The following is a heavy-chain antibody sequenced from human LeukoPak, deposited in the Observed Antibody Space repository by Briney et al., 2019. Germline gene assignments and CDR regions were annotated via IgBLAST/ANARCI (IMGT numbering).Heavy chain of an antibody. D-gene: IGHD3-10*01. CDR1: GFSFSTQR. CDR3: FRGGGD. Sequence: GGSLRLSCAASGFSFSTQRMHWVRQAPGKGLVWVSYINIDERITGYADSVKGRFTISRDNAKNTLYLQMNSLRVEDTAIYYGFRGGGDWGQGTLVTVSS. CDR2: INIDERIT. V-gene: IGHV3-74*01. J-gene: IGHJ4*02.